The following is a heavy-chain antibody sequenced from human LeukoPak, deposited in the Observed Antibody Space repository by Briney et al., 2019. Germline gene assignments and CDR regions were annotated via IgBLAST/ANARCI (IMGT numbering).Heavy chain of an antibody. V-gene: IGHV1-18*01. Sequence: ASVKVSCKASGYTFTNYGINWVRQAPGQGLEWMGWINAYNGYTNYAQKLQGRVTMTTATSASTAYMELKSLISDDTAMYYCATALGYSKHVDYWGQGTLVTVSS. J-gene: IGHJ4*02. CDR2: INAYNGYT. CDR3: ATALGYSKHVDY. CDR1: GYTFTNYG. D-gene: IGHD4-11*01.